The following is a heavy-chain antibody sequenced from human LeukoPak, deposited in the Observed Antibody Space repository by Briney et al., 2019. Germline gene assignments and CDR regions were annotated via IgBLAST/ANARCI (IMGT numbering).Heavy chain of an antibody. CDR2: IYYSGST. V-gene: IGHV4-30-4*08. J-gene: IGHJ4*02. Sequence: SETLSLTCTVSGGSISSGDYYWSWIRQPPGKGLEWIGYIYYSGSTYYSPSLKSRVTISVDTSKNQFSLKLSSVTAADTAVYYCASRNSGSYSQLDYWGQGTLVTVSS. CDR3: ASRNSGSYSQLDY. CDR1: GGSISSGDYY. D-gene: IGHD3-10*01.